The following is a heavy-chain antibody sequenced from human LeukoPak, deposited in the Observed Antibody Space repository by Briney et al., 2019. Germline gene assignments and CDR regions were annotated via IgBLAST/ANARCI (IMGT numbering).Heavy chain of an antibody. CDR1: GGTFSSYA. CDR2: IIPIFGTA. V-gene: IGHV1-69*05. J-gene: IGHJ5*02. Sequence: ASVKVSCKASGGTFSSYAISWVRQAPGQGREWMGGIIPIFGTANYAQKFQGRVTITTDESTSTAYMELSSLRSEDTAVYYCARGVGWYDSSGYYSSALADHWFDPWGQGTLVTVSS. CDR3: ARGVGWYDSSGYYSSALADHWFDP. D-gene: IGHD3-22*01.